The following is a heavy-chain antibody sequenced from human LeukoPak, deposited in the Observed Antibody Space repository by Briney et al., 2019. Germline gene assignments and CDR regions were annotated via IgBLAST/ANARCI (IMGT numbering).Heavy chain of an antibody. CDR3: ARDLVTVTKGFDI. Sequence: PSETLSLTCAVSADSFSSHYWTWIRQPPGKGLEWIGYISYIGSTNYNPSLKSRFTISIDTSKNQFSLKLSSVTAADTAVYYCARDLVTVTKGFDIWGQGTMVSVSS. D-gene: IGHD4-17*01. CDR2: ISYIGST. CDR1: ADSFSSHY. V-gene: IGHV4-59*11. J-gene: IGHJ3*02.